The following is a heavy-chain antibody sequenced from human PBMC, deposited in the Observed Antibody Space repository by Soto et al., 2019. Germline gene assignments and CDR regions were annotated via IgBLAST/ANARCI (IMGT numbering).Heavy chain of an antibody. V-gene: IGHV1-69*02. CDR3: ARAAYGDYVYYFDY. D-gene: IGHD4-17*01. CDR2: IIPILGIA. J-gene: IGHJ4*02. Sequence: QVQLVQSGAEVKKPGSSVKVSCKASGGTFSSYTISWVRQAPGQGLEWMGRIIPILGIANYAQKFQGRVTITADKSTSTAYMELSSLRSEDTAVYYCARAAYGDYVYYFDYWGQGTLVTVSS. CDR1: GGTFSSYT.